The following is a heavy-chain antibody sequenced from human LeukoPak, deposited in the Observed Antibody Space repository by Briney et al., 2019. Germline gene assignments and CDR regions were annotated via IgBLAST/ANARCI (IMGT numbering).Heavy chain of an antibody. J-gene: IGHJ6*03. Sequence: SETLSLTCTVSGGSIRSGSYHWSWIRQSAGKGLEWIGRIYTNGSTNYNPSLKSRVTISVDTSKNQFSLKLNSVTAADTAVYYCARGVIVGYSYGLGGYYYYYMDVWGKGTTVTVSS. CDR2: IYTNGST. V-gene: IGHV4-61*02. CDR1: GGSIRSGSYH. D-gene: IGHD5-18*01. CDR3: ARGVIVGYSYGLGGYYYYYMDV.